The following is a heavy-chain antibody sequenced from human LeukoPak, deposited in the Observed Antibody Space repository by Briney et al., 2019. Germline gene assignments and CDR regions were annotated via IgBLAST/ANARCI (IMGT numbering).Heavy chain of an antibody. Sequence: GGSLRLSCAASGFTFSSYGMHWVRQAPGKGLEWVAFIRYDGSNKYYADSVKGRFTISRDNSKNTLYLQMNSLRAEDTAVYYCARENWNDSKYYYYYYMDVWGKGTTVTVSS. CDR3: ARENWNDSKYYYYYYMDV. CDR2: IRYDGSNK. CDR1: GFTFSSYG. J-gene: IGHJ6*03. D-gene: IGHD1-1*01. V-gene: IGHV3-30*02.